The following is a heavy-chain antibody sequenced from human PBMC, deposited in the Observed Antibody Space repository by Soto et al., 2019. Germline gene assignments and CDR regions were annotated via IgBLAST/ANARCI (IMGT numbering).Heavy chain of an antibody. CDR2: ISAYNGNT. D-gene: IGHD3-10*01. V-gene: IGHV1-18*01. J-gene: IGHJ4*02. Sequence: QVQLVQSGAEVKKPGASVKVSCKASGYTFTSYGXXXXXXXXXXXLEWMGWISAYNGNTNYAQKLQGRVTMTTDTXXSTXYXEXXXXXXXXXAVYYCAREYXXGSGPWYWGQGTLVTVSS. CDR1: GYTFTSYG. CDR3: AREYXXGSGPWY.